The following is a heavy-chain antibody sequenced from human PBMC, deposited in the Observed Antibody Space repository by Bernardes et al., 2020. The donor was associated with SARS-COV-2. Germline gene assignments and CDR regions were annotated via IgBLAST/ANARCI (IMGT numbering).Heavy chain of an antibody. V-gene: IGHV4-30-4*01. CDR1: GGSISSGDYY. CDR3: ARDVVPLRYFDY. Sequence: LSLTCPVSGGSISSGDYYWSWIRQPPGKGLEWIGYIYYSGSTYYNPSLKSRVTISVDTSKNQFSLKLSSVTAADTAVYYCARDVVPLRYFDYWGQGTLVTVSS. CDR2: IYYSGST. D-gene: IGHD2-21*01. J-gene: IGHJ4*02.